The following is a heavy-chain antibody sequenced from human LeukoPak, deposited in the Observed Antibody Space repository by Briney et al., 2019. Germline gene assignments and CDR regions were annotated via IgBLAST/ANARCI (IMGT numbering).Heavy chain of an antibody. J-gene: IGHJ4*02. V-gene: IGHV3-30*02. CDR3: AKGPTVRVPRNFDY. CDR1: GFTFSSYG. Sequence: GGSLRLSCAASGFTFSSYGMHWVRQAPGKGLEWVAFIRYDGSNKYYADSVKGRFTISRDNSKNTLYLQMNSLRAEDTAVYYCAKGPTVRVPRNFDYWGQGTLVTVSS. D-gene: IGHD4-17*01. CDR2: IRYDGSNK.